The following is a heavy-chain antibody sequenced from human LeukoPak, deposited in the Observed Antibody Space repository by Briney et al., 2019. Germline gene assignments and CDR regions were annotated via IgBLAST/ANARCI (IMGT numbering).Heavy chain of an antibody. CDR1: GYTFTGYY. CDR3: ARVGRFGEFTDFDY. CDR2: INPNSGGT. V-gene: IGHV1-2*02. D-gene: IGHD3-10*01. J-gene: IGHJ4*02. Sequence: PGESLKISCKASGYTFTGYYMHWVRQAPGQGLEWMGWINPNSGGTNYAQKFQGRVTMTRGTSISTAYMELSRLRSDDTAVYYCARVGRFGEFTDFDYWGQGTLVTVSS.